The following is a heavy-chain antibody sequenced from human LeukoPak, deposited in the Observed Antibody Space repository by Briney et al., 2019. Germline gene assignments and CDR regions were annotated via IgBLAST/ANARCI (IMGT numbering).Heavy chain of an antibody. D-gene: IGHD2-2*02. CDR3: ARSEIVPAAIFDYYYGMDV. V-gene: IGHV3-21*01. Sequence: PGGSLRLSCAAPGFTFSSYSLNWVRQAPGKGREWVSSISSSSTYIYYADSVRGRFTISRDNAKNSLYLQMNSLRAEDTAVYYCARSEIVPAAIFDYYYGMDVWGRGTTVTVSS. CDR2: ISSSSTYI. CDR1: GFTFSSYS. J-gene: IGHJ6*02.